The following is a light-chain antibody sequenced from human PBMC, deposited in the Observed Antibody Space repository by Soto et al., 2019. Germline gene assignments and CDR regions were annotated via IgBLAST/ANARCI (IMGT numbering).Light chain of an antibody. V-gene: IGKV3-20*01. CDR1: QSVSSNY. Sequence: EIVLTQSPGTLSSSPGERATLSCRASQSVSSNYFAWYQQNPGQAPRLLIYAASSRATGIPDRFSGSGSGTDFTLTISRLEPEDFAVYYCQQYGSSSWTFGQGNRVEI. CDR2: AAS. CDR3: QQYGSSSWT. J-gene: IGKJ1*01.